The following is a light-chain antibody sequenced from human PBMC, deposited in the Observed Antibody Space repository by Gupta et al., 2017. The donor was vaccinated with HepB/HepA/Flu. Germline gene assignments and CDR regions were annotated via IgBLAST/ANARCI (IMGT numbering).Light chain of an antibody. V-gene: IGLV2-14*03. Sequence: QSALTQPASVSGSPGQSITISCTGTSSDVGGYNYVSWYQQHPGKAPKLIIYDVSNRPSGVSNRFSGSKSGSTTSLTISGLQADDEADYYCSSYRSSNTVVFGGGTKLTVL. CDR3: SSYRSSNTVV. CDR1: SSDVGGYNY. J-gene: IGLJ2*01. CDR2: DVS.